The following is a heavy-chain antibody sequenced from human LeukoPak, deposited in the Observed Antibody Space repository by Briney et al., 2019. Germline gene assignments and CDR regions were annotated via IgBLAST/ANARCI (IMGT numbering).Heavy chain of an antibody. CDR1: GFTVSGNY. Sequence: PGGSLRLSCAASGFTVSGNYMSWVRQAPGKWLEWVSVIYSCGSTYYADSVTGRFTISRDNSKNTLYLQMNSLRAEDTAVYYCARGSEAWSRSSYAFDYWGQGTLVTVSS. D-gene: IGHD1-14*01. CDR2: IYSCGST. V-gene: IGHV3-66*03. CDR3: ARGSEAWSRSSYAFDY. J-gene: IGHJ4*02.